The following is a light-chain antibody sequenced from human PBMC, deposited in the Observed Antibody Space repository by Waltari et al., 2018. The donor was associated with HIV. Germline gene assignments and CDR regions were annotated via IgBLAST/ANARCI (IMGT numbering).Light chain of an antibody. J-gene: IGLJ2*01. V-gene: IGLV2-14*01. CDR3: SSYTSSSTLDVV. CDR1: GSAVGGYNY. Sequence: QSALTQPPSVSGSPGQSLTISCTGTGSAVGGYNYVSWYQQHPGKAPKLMIYEVSNRPSGVSNRFSGSKSGNTASLTISGLQAEDEADYYCSSYTSSSTLDVVFGGGTKLTVL. CDR2: EVS.